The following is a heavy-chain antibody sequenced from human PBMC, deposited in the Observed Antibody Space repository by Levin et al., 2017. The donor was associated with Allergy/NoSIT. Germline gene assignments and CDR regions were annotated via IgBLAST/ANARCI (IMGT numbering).Heavy chain of an antibody. CDR3: ARAPIRSDI. V-gene: IGHV3-7*01. J-gene: IGHJ3*02. CDR1: GFTFKNYW. CDR2: IKEDGSEK. Sequence: GGSLRLSCAASGFTFKNYWMSWVRQAPGKGLEWVAKIKEDGSEKYYVDSVKGRFTISRDNAKNSLFLQINSLRAEDTAVYYCARAPIRSDIWGQGTMVTVSS.